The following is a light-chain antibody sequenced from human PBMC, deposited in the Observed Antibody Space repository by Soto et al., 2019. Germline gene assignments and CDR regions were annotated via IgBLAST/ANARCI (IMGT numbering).Light chain of an antibody. CDR2: DVS. V-gene: IGLV2-14*01. J-gene: IGLJ3*02. CDR3: SSYTSSSTLVV. Sequence: QSVLTQPASVSGSPGQSITISCTGTSSDVGAYNYVSWYQQHPGKAPKLMIYDVSHRPSGVSHRFSGSKSGNTASLTISGLQAEDEADYYCSSYTSSSTLVVFGGGTKLTVL. CDR1: SSDVGAYNY.